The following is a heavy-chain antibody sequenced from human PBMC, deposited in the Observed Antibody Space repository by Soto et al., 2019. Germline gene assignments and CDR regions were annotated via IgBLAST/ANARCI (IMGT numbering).Heavy chain of an antibody. Sequence: ASVKVSCKASGYTFTGYYMHWVRQAPGQGLEWMGWINPNSGGTNYAQKFQGWVTMTRDTSISTAYMELSRLRSDDTAVYYCARDRLGGSSSWYGMDVWGQGTTVTVSS. V-gene: IGHV1-2*04. CDR3: ARDRLGGSSSWYGMDV. D-gene: IGHD6-13*01. J-gene: IGHJ6*02. CDR1: GYTFTGYY. CDR2: INPNSGGT.